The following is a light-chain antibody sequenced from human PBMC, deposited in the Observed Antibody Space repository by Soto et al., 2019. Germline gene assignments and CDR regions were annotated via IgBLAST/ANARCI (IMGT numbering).Light chain of an antibody. Sequence: EIVLTQSPATRSLSPGESATLSCRASRSVGSKSLAWYQQKSGQAPRLVVYGASSRATGIPDRLSGSGAGTDFTLTISSLEPEDFAVYYCQQRSNWPPGITFGQGTRLEIK. CDR3: QQRSNWPPGIT. CDR1: RSVGSKS. CDR2: GAS. J-gene: IGKJ5*01. V-gene: IGKV3D-20*02.